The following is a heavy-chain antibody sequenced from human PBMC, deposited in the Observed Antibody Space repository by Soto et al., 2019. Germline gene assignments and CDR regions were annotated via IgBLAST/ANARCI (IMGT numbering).Heavy chain of an antibody. Sequence: GGSLRLSCAASGFTFSNSAMTWVRQAPGKGLEWVSSISGSSDKAYYADFVKGRFSISRDNSKNTLYLQMSSLRVEDTAIYYCAKVFWGLGVGFTLGWFDPWGQGTLVTVSS. CDR3: AKVFWGLGVGFTLGWFDP. CDR2: ISGSSDKA. D-gene: IGHD3-16*01. V-gene: IGHV3-23*01. CDR1: GFTFSNSA. J-gene: IGHJ5*02.